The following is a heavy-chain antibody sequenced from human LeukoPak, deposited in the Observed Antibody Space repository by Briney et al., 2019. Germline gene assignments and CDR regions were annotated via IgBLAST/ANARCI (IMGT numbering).Heavy chain of an antibody. CDR3: ARHPNYSGYETRFDY. CDR1: GGSISSGGYS. CDR2: IYHSGST. D-gene: IGHD5-12*01. V-gene: IGHV4-30-2*01. J-gene: IGHJ4*02. Sequence: SQTLSLTCAVSGGSISSGGYSWSWIRQPPGKGLEWIGYIYHSGSTYYNPSLKSRVTISVDTSKNQFSLKLSSVTAADTAVYYCARHPNYSGYETRFDYWGQGTLVTVSS.